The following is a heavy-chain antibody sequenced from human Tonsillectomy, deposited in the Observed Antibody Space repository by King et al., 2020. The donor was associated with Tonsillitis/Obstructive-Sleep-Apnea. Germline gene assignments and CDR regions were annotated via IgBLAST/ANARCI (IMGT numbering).Heavy chain of an antibody. Sequence: VQLVESGGGLIQPGGSLRLSCAASGFTVSSNYMSWVRQAPGKGLEWVSVIYSGGSTYYADSVKGRFTISRDNSKNTLYLQMNSLRAEATAVYYCARDSYCSSTSCYFGFYYYYYMDVWGKGTTVTVSS. CDR1: GFTVSSNY. D-gene: IGHD2-2*01. J-gene: IGHJ6*03. V-gene: IGHV3-53*01. CDR3: ARDSYCSSTSCYFGFYYYYYMDV. CDR2: IYSGGST.